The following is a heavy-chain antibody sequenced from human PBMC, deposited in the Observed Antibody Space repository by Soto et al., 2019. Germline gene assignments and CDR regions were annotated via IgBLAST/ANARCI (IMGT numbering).Heavy chain of an antibody. CDR1: GGSISSDDYY. J-gene: IGHJ4*02. CDR3: ARDRSNSPDYFDY. CDR2: IYYSGST. Sequence: PSETPSLTCTVSGGSISSDDYYWAWIRQPPGKGLEWIGYIYYSGSTYYNPSLKSRLTISLDTSKNQFSLKLSSVSAADTAVYYCARDRSNSPDYFDYWGQGTLVTVSS. D-gene: IGHD6-6*01. V-gene: IGHV4-30-4*01.